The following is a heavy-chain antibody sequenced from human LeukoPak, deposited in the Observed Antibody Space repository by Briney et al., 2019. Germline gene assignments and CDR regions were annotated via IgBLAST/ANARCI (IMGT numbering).Heavy chain of an antibody. J-gene: IGHJ5*02. CDR1: GGSISSSSYY. CDR3: ARVVGNWFDP. V-gene: IGHV4-39*07. Sequence: SETLSLTCTVSGGSISSSSYYWGWIRQPPGKGLEWIASIYYSGSTYYNPSLKSRVTISVDTSKNQFSLKLSSVTAADTAVYYCARVVGNWFDPWGQGTLVTVSS. CDR2: IYYSGST. D-gene: IGHD1-26*01.